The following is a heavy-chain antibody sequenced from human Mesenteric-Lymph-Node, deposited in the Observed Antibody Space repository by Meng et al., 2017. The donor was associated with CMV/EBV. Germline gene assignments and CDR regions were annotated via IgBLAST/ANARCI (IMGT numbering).Heavy chain of an antibody. J-gene: IGHJ6*02. D-gene: IGHD3-3*01. CDR2: IWHDGSNK. V-gene: IGHV3-30*02. Sequence: GESLKISCAASGFTFSSYAMHWVRQAPGKGLEWVASIWHDGSNKYSADSVKGRFTISRDNSKHTLYLQMNSLRAEDTAVYYCASDMSGTIFGVVIIGVDVWGQGTTVTVSS. CDR3: ASDMSGTIFGVVIIGVDV. CDR1: GFTFSSYA.